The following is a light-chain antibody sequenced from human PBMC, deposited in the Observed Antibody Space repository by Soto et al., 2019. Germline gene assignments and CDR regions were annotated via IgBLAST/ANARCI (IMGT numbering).Light chain of an antibody. CDR2: EVS. CDR3: RSSTSSSPLV. Sequence: QSALAQPASVSGSPGQSITISCTGTSSDVGGYNYVSWYQQHPGKAPKLMIYEVSNRPSGVSNRFSGSKSGNTASLTISGLQAEDEDDYYCRSSTSSSPLVFGTGTQVPVL. CDR1: SSDVGGYNY. V-gene: IGLV2-14*01. J-gene: IGLJ1*01.